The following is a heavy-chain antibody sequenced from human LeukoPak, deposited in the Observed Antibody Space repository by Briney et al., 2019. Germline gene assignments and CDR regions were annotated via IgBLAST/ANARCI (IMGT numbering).Heavy chain of an antibody. CDR2: IYTSGST. CDR3: ARKQWVEYYFES. D-gene: IGHD6-19*01. J-gene: IGHJ4*02. V-gene: IGHV4-61*02. Sequence: PSETLCLTCTASGGSISSGSYYWSWVRQPAGKGLEWIGRIYTSGSTNYNPSLQSRVTISVDTSKNQFSLKLSSVTAADTAVYYCARKQWVEYYFESWGQGTLVTVS. CDR1: GGSISSGSYY.